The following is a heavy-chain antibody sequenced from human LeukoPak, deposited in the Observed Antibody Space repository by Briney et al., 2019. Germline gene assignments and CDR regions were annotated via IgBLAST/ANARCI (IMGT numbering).Heavy chain of an antibody. CDR1: GFTFSRSA. CDR3: AKDGLYYDGSEHVYYFDS. CDR2: IIYSGGAT. J-gene: IGHJ4*02. V-gene: IGHV3-23*01. D-gene: IGHD3-22*01. Sequence: GGSLRLSCAASGFTFSRSAMTWVRQGPGTGLEFVASIIYSGGATYYADSVKGLFTISRDNSKNTLYLQMNSLRAEDTALYYCAKDGLYYDGSEHVYYFDSWGQGTLVTVSS.